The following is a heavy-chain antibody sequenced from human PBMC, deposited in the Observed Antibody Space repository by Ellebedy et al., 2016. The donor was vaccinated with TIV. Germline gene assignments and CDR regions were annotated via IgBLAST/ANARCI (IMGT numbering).Heavy chain of an antibody. CDR1: GFTFSTYW. CDR3: TRDALTNWDY. D-gene: IGHD1-1*01. V-gene: IGHV3-74*01. J-gene: IGHJ4*02. Sequence: GESLKISCAASGFTFSTYWMHWVRQAPGKGLVWVSRINSDGSNSNYADFVKGRFTISRDNAKNTLYLQMNSLRADDTAIYYCTRDALTNWDYWGQGTPVTVSS. CDR2: INSDGSNS.